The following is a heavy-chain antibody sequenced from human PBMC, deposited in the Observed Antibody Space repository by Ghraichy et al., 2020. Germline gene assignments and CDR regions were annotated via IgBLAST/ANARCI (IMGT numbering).Heavy chain of an antibody. CDR1: GGSISSSSYY. CDR3: ASLGDYYDSSGYYFDY. D-gene: IGHD3-22*01. CDR2: IYYSGST. Sequence: SETLSLTCTVSGGSISSSSYYWGWIRQPPGKGLEWIGSIYYSGSTYYNPSLKSRVTISVDTSKNQFSLKLSSVTAADTAVYYCASLGDYYDSSGYYFDYWGQGTLVTVSS. V-gene: IGHV4-39*07. J-gene: IGHJ4*02.